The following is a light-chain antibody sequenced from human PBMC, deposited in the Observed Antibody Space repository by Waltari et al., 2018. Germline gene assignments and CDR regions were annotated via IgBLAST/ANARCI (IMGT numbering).Light chain of an antibody. CDR2: QDN. CDR1: KLGDKY. Sequence: SFELIQPPSESVSPGQPASVSCSGEKLGDKYVYWYQQKPGQSPMLVMFQDNKRPSGIPGRCSGSNSGNTATLTISETQAIDEADYYCQAWDSNVAVFGRGTKVTV. V-gene: IGLV3-1*01. J-gene: IGLJ3*02. CDR3: QAWDSNVAV.